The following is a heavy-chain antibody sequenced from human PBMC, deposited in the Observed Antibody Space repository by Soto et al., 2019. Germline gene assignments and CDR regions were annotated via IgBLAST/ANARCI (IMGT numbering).Heavy chain of an antibody. J-gene: IGHJ4*02. CDR1: GYSFTSYA. CDR2: INAGNGNT. Sequence: QVQLVQSGAEEKKPGASVKVSCKASGYSFTSYAMHWVRQAPGQRLEWMGWINAGNGNTKYSQKFQGRVTITRDTSASTAYMEQSSLRSEDTAMYYCARAVAVPAACDYWGQGTLVTVSS. CDR3: ARAVAVPAACDY. V-gene: IGHV1-3*05. D-gene: IGHD6-19*01.